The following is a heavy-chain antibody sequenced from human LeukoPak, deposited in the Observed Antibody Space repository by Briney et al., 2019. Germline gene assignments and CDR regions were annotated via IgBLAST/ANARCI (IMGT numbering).Heavy chain of an antibody. CDR1: GGSISSYY. Sequence: SETLSLTCTVSGGSISSYYWSWIRQPPGKGLEWIGYIYYSGSTNYNPSLKSRVTISVDTSKNQFSLKLSSVTAADTAVYYCARHTRRSKTLLVNWGQGNLVTVPS. D-gene: IGHD2-8*02. J-gene: IGHJ4*02. CDR2: IYYSGST. CDR3: ARHTRRSKTLLVN. V-gene: IGHV4-59*08.